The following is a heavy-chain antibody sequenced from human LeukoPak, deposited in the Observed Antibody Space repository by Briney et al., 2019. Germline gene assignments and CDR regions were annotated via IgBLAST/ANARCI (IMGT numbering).Heavy chain of an antibody. CDR3: ARDSIGYSSSRNFDY. CDR1: GDTVSSNSAA. V-gene: IGHV6-1*01. CDR2: TYYRSKWYN. Sequence: SQTLSLTCAISGDTVSSNSAAWNWIRQSPSRGLEWLGKTYYRSKWYNDYAVSVKNRLTNNPDTSQNQFSLQLNSVTPEDTAVYYCARDSIGYSSSRNFDYWGQGTLVTVSS. D-gene: IGHD6-13*01. J-gene: IGHJ4*02.